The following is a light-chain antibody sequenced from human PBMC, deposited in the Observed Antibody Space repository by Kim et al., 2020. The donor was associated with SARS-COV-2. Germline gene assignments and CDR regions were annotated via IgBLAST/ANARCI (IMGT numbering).Light chain of an antibody. J-gene: IGLJ2*01. CDR2: QDS. CDR3: QAWDSSTRV. CDR1: KLGDKY. Sequence: SVSPEQPASITCSGNKLGDKYACWYQQKPGQSPVLVIYQDSKRPSGIPERFSGSNSGNTATLTISGTQAMDEADYYCQAWDSSTRVFGGGTQLTVL. V-gene: IGLV3-1*01.